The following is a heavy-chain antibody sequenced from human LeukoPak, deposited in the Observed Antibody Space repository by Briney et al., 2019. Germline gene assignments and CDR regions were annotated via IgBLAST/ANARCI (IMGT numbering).Heavy chain of an antibody. D-gene: IGHD2-2*01. Sequence: ASVKVSCKASGYTFTSYYMHWVRQAPGQGLEWMGIINPSGGSTSYAQKFEGRVTMTRDTSTSTVYMELVSLRSEDTAVYYCARGSQYQLRGEAYYYYMDVWGKGTTVTVSS. CDR3: ARGSQYQLRGEAYYYYMDV. V-gene: IGHV1-46*01. CDR2: INPSGGST. J-gene: IGHJ6*03. CDR1: GYTFTSYY.